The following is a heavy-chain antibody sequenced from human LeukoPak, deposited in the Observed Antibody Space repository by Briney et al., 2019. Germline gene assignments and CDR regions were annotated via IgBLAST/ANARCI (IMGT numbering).Heavy chain of an antibody. D-gene: IGHD2-2*01. CDR2: INWSGGST. Sequence: GGSLRLSCSASGFGLYDHVMSWVRQVPGKGLEWVSGINWSGGSTGYADPVWGRFTISRDNAKNSLYPQMDSLTAEDTALYYRARAPITSPFYFDHWGQGTLVTVSS. CDR1: GFGLYDHV. CDR3: ARAPITSPFYFDH. J-gene: IGHJ4*02. V-gene: IGHV3-20*04.